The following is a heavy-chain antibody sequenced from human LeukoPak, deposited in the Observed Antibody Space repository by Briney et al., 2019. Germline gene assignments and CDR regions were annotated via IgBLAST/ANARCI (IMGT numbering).Heavy chain of an antibody. V-gene: IGHV1-8*01. D-gene: IGHD6-19*01. CDR1: GYTFTSYD. CDR3: ARGGIAVAAENDAFDI. CDR2: MNPNSGNT. J-gene: IGHJ3*02. Sequence: ASVKVSCKASGYTFTSYDIDWVRQATGQGLEWMGWMNPNSGNTGYAQKFQGRVTMTRNTSISTAYMELSSLRSEDTAVYCCARGGIAVAAENDAFDIWGQGTTVTVSS.